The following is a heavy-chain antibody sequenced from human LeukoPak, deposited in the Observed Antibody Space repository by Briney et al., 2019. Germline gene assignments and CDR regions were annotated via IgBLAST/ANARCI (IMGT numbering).Heavy chain of an antibody. CDR3: ARDRGPVVGLLWFGESPETYGMDV. Sequence: GGSLRLSCAASGFTFSSYEMNWVRQAPGKGLEWVSYISSSGSTIYYADSVKGRFTISRDNAKNSLYLQMNSLRAEDTAVYYCARDRGPVVGLLWFGESPETYGMDVWGQGPRSPSP. D-gene: IGHD3-10*01. V-gene: IGHV3-48*03. CDR2: ISSSGSTI. J-gene: IGHJ6*02. CDR1: GFTFSSYE.